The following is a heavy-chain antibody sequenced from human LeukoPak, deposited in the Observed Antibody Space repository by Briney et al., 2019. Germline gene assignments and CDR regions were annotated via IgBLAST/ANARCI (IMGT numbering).Heavy chain of an antibody. CDR2: INWDGSNT. CDR3: AKTGSSWAHFDY. V-gene: IGHV3-43D*04. D-gene: IGHD6-13*01. Sequence: GGSLRLSCAASGFTFDDYAMHWVRQAPGKGLEWVSLINWDGSNTYYADSVKGRFTISRDNSKNSLYLQMNSLRAEDTALYYCAKTGSSWAHFDYWGQGTLVTVSS. J-gene: IGHJ4*02. CDR1: GFTFDDYA.